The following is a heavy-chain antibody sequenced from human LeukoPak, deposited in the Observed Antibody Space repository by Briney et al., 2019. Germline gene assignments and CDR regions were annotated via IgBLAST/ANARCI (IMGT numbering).Heavy chain of an antibody. CDR2: IYYSGST. D-gene: IGHD3-3*01. CDR3: ASPYYDFWSGYFNPYYMDV. CDR1: GGSISSTTYY. Sequence: SETLSLTCAVSGGSISSTTYYWGWIRQPPGKGLEWIGSIYYSGSTYYNPSLRSRVTISVDTSKNQFSLKLSSVTAADTAVYYCASPYYDFWSGYFNPYYMDVWGKGTTVTVSS. J-gene: IGHJ6*03. V-gene: IGHV4-39*01.